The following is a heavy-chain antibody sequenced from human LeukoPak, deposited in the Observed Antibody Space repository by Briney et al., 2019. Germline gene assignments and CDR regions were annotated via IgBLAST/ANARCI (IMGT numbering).Heavy chain of an antibody. D-gene: IGHD5-18*01. V-gene: IGHV4-59*08. CDR1: GGSISSYY. Sequence: SETLSLTCTVSGGSISSYYWSWIRQPPGKGLEWIGYIYYSGSTNYNPSLKSRVTISVDTSKNQFSLKLSSVAAADTAVYYCRGTATRGYSSWDWFDPWGQGTLVTVSS. CDR3: RGTATRGYSSWDWFDP. J-gene: IGHJ5*02. CDR2: IYYSGST.